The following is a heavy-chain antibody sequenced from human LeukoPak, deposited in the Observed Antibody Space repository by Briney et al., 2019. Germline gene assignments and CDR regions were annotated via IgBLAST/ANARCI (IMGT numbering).Heavy chain of an antibody. Sequence: GGSLRLPCAASGFTFSSYSMNWVRQAPGKGLEWVSYISSSSSTIYYADSVKGRFTISRDNAKNSLYLQMNSLRAEDTAVYYCARDRGDAFDIWGQGTMVTVS. CDR3: ARDRGDAFDI. D-gene: IGHD3-16*01. V-gene: IGHV3-48*01. J-gene: IGHJ3*02. CDR2: ISSSSSTI. CDR1: GFTFSSYS.